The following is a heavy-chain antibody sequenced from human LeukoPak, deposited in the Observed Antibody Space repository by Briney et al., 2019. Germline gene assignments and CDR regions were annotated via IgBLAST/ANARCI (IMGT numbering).Heavy chain of an antibody. CDR1: GDSISSSSYY. CDR2: IYYSGST. J-gene: IGHJ3*02. Sequence: SETLSLTCTVSGDSISSSSYYWGWIRQPPGKGLEWIGYIYYSGSTNYNPSLKSRVTISVDTSKNQFSLKLSSVTAADTAVYYCARVKGSWYTGGAFDIWGQGTMVTVSS. CDR3: ARVKGSWYTGGAFDI. D-gene: IGHD1-14*01. V-gene: IGHV4-61*05.